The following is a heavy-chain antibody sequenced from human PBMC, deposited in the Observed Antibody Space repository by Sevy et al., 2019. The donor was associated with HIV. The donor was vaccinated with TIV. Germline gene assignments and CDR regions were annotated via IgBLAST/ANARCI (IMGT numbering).Heavy chain of an antibody. J-gene: IGHJ4*02. CDR1: GYTFTGYY. CDR2: INPKTGGT. D-gene: IGHD3-22*01. Sequence: ASVKVSCKASGYTFTGYYVHWLRQAPGQGLEWMGWINPKTGGTYFAKKFQDRVTMTTGTSITTAYMELSGLRFDDTAVYYCARMGDYFDTSVYYNLKYCGQGTLVTVSS. V-gene: IGHV1-2*02. CDR3: ARMGDYFDTSVYYNLKY.